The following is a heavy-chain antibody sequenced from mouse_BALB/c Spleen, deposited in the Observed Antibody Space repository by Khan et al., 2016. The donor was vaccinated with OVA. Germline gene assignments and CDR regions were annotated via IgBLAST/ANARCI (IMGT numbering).Heavy chain of an antibody. CDR1: GFSLTTYG. Sequence: QVQLKQSGPGLVQPSQSLSITCTVSGFSLTTYGVHWVRQSPGKGLEWLGVIWSGGSTDYNAAFISRVSISKDSSKSQVFFKMDSLQVNDTAIYYCARSYDYDEGLAYWGQGTLVTVSA. CDR2: IWSGGST. CDR3: ARSYDYDEGLAY. D-gene: IGHD2-4*01. V-gene: IGHV2-2*02. J-gene: IGHJ3*01.